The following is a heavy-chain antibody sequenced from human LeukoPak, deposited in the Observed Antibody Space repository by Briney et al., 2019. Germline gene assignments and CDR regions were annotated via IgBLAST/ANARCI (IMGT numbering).Heavy chain of an antibody. CDR3: ASEDYSDAFDI. D-gene: IGHD2-21*01. J-gene: IGHJ3*02. CDR2: IYTSGST. Sequence: SETLSLTCTVSGGSISSGSYHWRWIRQPAGKGLEWIGRIYTSGSTNYNPSLKSRVTISVDTSKNQFSLKLSSVTAADTAVYYCASEDYSDAFDIWGQGTMVTVSS. CDR1: GGSISSGSYH. V-gene: IGHV4-61*02.